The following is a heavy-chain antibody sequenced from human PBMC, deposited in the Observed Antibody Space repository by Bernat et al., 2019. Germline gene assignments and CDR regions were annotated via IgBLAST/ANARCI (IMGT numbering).Heavy chain of an antibody. CDR2: IYWDVDK. Sequence: QITLKESGPTLVKPTQTLTLTCTFSGLSLSTSGVGVGWIRQPPGKALEWLALIYWDVDKRYSPSLKSRLTITKDTSKNKVVLTITNMDPVETATYCCAHIDIWSGYFGGGWGCFDYWGQGTLVTVSS. CDR3: AHIDIWSGYFGGGWGCFDY. J-gene: IGHJ4*02. CDR1: GLSLSTSGVG. V-gene: IGHV2-5*02. D-gene: IGHD3-3*01.